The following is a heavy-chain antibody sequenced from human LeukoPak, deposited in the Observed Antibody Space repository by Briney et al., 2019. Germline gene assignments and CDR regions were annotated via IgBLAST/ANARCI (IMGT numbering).Heavy chain of an antibody. CDR1: GYTFTSYY. CDR3: ARDLRHGSLYSSSWYSIGACFDY. V-gene: IGHV1-46*01. D-gene: IGHD6-13*01. CDR2: INPSGGST. Sequence: GASVKVSCKASGYTFTSYYMHWVRQAPGQGLEWMGIINPSGGSTSYAQKFQGRVTMTRDMSTSTVYMELSSLRSEDTAVYYCARDLRHGSLYSSSWYSIGACFDYWGQGTLVTVSS. J-gene: IGHJ4*02.